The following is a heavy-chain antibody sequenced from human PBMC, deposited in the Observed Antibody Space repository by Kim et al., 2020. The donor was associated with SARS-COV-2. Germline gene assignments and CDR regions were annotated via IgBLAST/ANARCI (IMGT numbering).Heavy chain of an antibody. CDR3: ARHTAGTGRFDY. Sequence: SETLSLTCTVSGGSISGYYWNWIRQPPGRGLEWIGYFFYTGKTYYNPSLKSRVTMSLDTSEKQFSLRLSSFSAADTAVYYCARHTAGTGRFDYWGQGTLV. D-gene: IGHD1-1*01. V-gene: IGHV4-59*01. CDR1: GGSISGYY. J-gene: IGHJ4*02. CDR2: FFYTGKT.